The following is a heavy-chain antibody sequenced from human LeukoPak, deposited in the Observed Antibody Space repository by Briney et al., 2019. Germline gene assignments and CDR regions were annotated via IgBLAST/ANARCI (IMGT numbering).Heavy chain of an antibody. CDR2: LSVSGGST. V-gene: IGHV3-23*01. J-gene: IGHJ4*02. CDR3: AKDGSMVRAVIPRFFDG. CDR1: GFPFSDYA. Sequence: GSLRLSCAASGFPFSDYAMTWVRQAPGKGLEWVSTLSVSGGSTFYADSVKGRFIISRDNSKNTVYLQMSSLRVVDTAVYYFAKDGSMVRAVIPRFFDGWGQGTLVTASS. D-gene: IGHD3-10*01.